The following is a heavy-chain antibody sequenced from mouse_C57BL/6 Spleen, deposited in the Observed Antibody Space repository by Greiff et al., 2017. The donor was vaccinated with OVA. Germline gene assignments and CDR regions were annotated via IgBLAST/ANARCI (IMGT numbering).Heavy chain of an antibody. CDR2: IYPRDGST. Sequence: QVQLQQSDAELVKPGASVKISCKVSGYTFTDHTIHWMKQRPEQGLEWIGYIYPRDGSTKYHEKFKGKATLTADKSSSTAYMQLNSLKSEDSAVYVCASGDYDGAWFAYWGQGTLVTVSA. CDR1: GYTFTDHT. V-gene: IGHV1-78*01. CDR3: ASGDYDGAWFAY. J-gene: IGHJ3*01. D-gene: IGHD2-4*01.